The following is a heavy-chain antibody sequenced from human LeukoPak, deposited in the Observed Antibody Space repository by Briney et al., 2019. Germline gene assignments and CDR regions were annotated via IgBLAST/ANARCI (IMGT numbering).Heavy chain of an antibody. CDR3: AKYDSSGYYSALFDY. CDR2: INSDGSST. D-gene: IGHD3-22*01. J-gene: IGHJ4*02. CDR1: GFTFSSYW. V-gene: IGHV3-74*01. Sequence: GGSLRLSCAASGFTFSSYWMHWVRQAPGKGLLWVSRINSDGSSTSYADSVKGRFTISRDNSKNTLYLQMNSLRAEDTAVYYCAKYDSSGYYSALFDYWGQGTLVTVSS.